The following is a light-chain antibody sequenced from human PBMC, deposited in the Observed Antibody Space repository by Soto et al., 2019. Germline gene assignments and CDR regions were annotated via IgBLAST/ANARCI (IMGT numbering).Light chain of an antibody. CDR2: DAS. J-gene: IGKJ5*01. Sequence: EIVLTQSPATLSLSPGERATLSCRASQSVSSYLAWYQQKPGQAPRLLIYDASNRATGIPARFSRSGSGTDFTLTISSLEPEDFAVYYCQQRSNWPPMITFGQGTRLEI. CDR1: QSVSSY. CDR3: QQRSNWPPMIT. V-gene: IGKV3-11*01.